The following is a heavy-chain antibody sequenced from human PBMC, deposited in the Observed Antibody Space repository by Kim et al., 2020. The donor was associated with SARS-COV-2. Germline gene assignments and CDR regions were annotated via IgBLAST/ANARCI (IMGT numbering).Heavy chain of an antibody. CDR2: INHSGST. D-gene: IGHD1-20*01. CDR1: GGSFSGYY. J-gene: IGHJ4*02. Sequence: SETLSLTCAVYGGSFSGYYWSWIRQPPGKGLEWIGEINHSGSTNYNPSLKSRVTISVDTSKNQFSLKLSSVTAADTAVYYCARGGGYNWNDRGGSDYWGQGTLVTVSS. CDR3: ARGGGYNWNDRGGSDY. V-gene: IGHV4-34*01.